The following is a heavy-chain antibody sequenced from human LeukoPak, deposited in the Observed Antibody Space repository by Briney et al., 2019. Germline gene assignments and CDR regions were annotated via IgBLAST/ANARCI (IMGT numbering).Heavy chain of an antibody. D-gene: IGHD3-9*01. V-gene: IGHV5-51*01. J-gene: IGHJ4*02. Sequence: GEPLKISCKGSGYSFTTRWIGWVRQMPGKGLEWMGIIYPGDSDTRYSPSFQGQVTISADKSISTAYLQWSSLKASDTAMYYCAAQPRYFDYLSMGTVDFDHWGQGTLVTVSS. CDR3: AAQPRYFDYLSMGTVDFDH. CDR2: IYPGDSDT. CDR1: GYSFTTRW.